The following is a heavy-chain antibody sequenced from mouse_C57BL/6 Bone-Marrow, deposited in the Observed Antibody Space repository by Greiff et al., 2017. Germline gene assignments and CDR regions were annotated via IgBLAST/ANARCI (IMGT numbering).Heavy chain of an antibody. Sequence: EVKLVESGGGLVKPGGSLKLSCAASGFTFSDYGMHWVRQAPEKGLEWVAYISSGSSTIYYADTVKGRFTISRDNAKNTLFLQRTSLRSEDTAVYYCARRGLRRGIFDYWGQGTTLTVSS. CDR2: ISSGSSTI. V-gene: IGHV5-17*01. CDR1: GFTFSDYG. CDR3: ARRGLRRGIFDY. J-gene: IGHJ2*01. D-gene: IGHD2-4*01.